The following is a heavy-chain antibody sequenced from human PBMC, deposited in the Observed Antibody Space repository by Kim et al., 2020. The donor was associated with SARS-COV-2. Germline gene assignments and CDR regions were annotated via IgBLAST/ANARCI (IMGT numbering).Heavy chain of an antibody. Sequence: SETLSLTCTVSGGSISSGSYYWSWIRQPAGKGLEWIGRIYTSGSTNYNPSLKSRVTISVDTSKNQFSLKLSSVTAADTAVYYCARESHAYSSGWYQPAFDYWGQGTLVTVSS. CDR1: GGSISSGSYY. J-gene: IGHJ4*02. V-gene: IGHV4-61*02. D-gene: IGHD6-19*01. CDR3: ARESHAYSSGWYQPAFDY. CDR2: IYTSGST.